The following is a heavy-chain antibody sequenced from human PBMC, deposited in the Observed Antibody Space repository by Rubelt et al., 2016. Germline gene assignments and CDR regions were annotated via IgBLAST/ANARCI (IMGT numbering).Heavy chain of an antibody. CDR3: ARCYGSGSYGNWFDP. Sequence: QVQLVQSGAEVKKPGASVKISCKASGYTFTGYGISWVRQAPGQGLEGMGWISAYNGNTNYAPKPQGRVTMTTDTSTGTAYMELRSLRSDYTAVYYCARCYGSGSYGNWFDPWGQGTLVTVSS. D-gene: IGHD3-10*01. J-gene: IGHJ5*02. CDR2: ISAYNGNT. V-gene: IGHV1-18*01. CDR1: GYTFTGYG.